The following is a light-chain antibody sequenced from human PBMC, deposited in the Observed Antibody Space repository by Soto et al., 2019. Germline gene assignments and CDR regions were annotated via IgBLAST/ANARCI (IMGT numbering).Light chain of an antibody. CDR2: AAS. CDR1: QTISTY. J-gene: IGKJ1*01. V-gene: IGKV1-39*01. Sequence: DIQMTQSPSSLSASVRDRVTITCLASQTISTYLNWYQQKPGKAPKLLISAASSLQSGVPSRFSGSGSGTDFNLTISSLQPEDFATYYCQQSFGTPRTFGQGTKVEIK. CDR3: QQSFGTPRT.